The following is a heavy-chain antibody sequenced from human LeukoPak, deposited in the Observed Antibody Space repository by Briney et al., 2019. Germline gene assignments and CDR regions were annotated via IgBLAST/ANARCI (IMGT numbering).Heavy chain of an antibody. J-gene: IGHJ4*02. V-gene: IGHV3-30-3*01. CDR1: GFTFSSYA. D-gene: IGHD3-22*01. Sequence: GRSLRLSCAASGFTFSSYAMHWVRQAPGTGLEWVAVISYDGSNKYYADSVKGRFTISRDNSKNTLYLQMNSLRAEDTAVYYCVTDGGPNYYDTFDYWGQGTLVTVSS. CDR2: ISYDGSNK. CDR3: VTDGGPNYYDTFDY.